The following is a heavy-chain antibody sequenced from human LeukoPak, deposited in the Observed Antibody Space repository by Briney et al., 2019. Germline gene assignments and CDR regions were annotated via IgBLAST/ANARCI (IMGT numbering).Heavy chain of an antibody. CDR2: IYNSGST. V-gene: IGHV4-4*07. CDR1: VGSISGYY. J-gene: IGHJ4*02. D-gene: IGHD6-13*01. Sequence: ETLSLTCTVSVGSISGYYWSWIRPPAGKGLEWIWHIYNSGSTNYNPSLKGRVTMSVATSKNQFSLHLSSVTAADTAVYYCARSAFLVTAPGLYYFDYWGQGTLVAVSS. CDR3: ARSAFLVTAPGLYYFDY.